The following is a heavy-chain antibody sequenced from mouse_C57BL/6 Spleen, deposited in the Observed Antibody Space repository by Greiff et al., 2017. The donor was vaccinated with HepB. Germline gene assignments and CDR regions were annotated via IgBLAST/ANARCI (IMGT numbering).Heavy chain of an antibody. V-gene: IGHV1-61*01. Sequence: QVQLQQPGAELVRPGSSVKLSCKASGYTFTSYWMDWVKQRPGQGLEWIGNIYPSDSETHYNQKFKDKATLTVDKSSSTAYMQLSSLTSEDSAVYYCARVSGSSYGYFGDWGQGTTLTVSS. CDR1: GYTFTSYW. D-gene: IGHD1-1*01. J-gene: IGHJ2*01. CDR3: ARVSGSSYGYFGD. CDR2: IYPSDSET.